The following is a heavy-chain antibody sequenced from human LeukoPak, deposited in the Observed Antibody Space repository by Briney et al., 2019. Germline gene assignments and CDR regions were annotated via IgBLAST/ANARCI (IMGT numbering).Heavy chain of an antibody. CDR3: AREVIAAHNWFDP. CDR2: FFTTGST. CDR1: GGSISSSSYS. Sequence: SQTLSLTCTVSGGSISSSSYSWSWIRQPAGKGLEWIGRFFTTGSTNYNPSLKSRLTISVDTSKNQFSLKLSSATAADTAVYYCAREVIAAHNWFDPWGQGALVTVSS. J-gene: IGHJ5*02. D-gene: IGHD6-6*01. V-gene: IGHV4-61*02.